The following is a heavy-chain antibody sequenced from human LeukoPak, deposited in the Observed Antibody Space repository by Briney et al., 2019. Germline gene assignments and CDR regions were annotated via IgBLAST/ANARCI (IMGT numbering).Heavy chain of an antibody. J-gene: IGHJ4*02. CDR1: GYTFTSYD. Sequence: ASVKVSCKASGYTFTSYDINWVRQATGQGLEWMGWMNPNSGNTGYAQKFQGRVTITRNTSISTAYMELSSLRSEDTAVYYCARDGWGYCTNGVCYTVYSFVYWGQGTLVTVSS. D-gene: IGHD2-8*01. CDR2: MNPNSGNT. V-gene: IGHV1-8*03. CDR3: ARDGWGYCTNGVCYTVYSFVY.